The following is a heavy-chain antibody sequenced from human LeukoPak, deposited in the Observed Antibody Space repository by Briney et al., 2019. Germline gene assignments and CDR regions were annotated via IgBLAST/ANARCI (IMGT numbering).Heavy chain of an antibody. D-gene: IGHD1-26*01. CDR1: GGSISSYY. CDR2: IYYSGTT. Sequence: SETLSLTCTASGGSISSYYWSWIRQPPGKGLEWIGYIYYSGTTNYNPSLKSRVTMSVDTSKNQFSLRLSSVTAADTAVYYCARGGSHFDYWGQGTLVTVSS. J-gene: IGHJ4*02. V-gene: IGHV4-59*12. CDR3: ARGGSHFDY.